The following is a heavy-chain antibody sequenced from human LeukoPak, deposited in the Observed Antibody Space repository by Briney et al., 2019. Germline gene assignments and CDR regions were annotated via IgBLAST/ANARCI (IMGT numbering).Heavy chain of an antibody. CDR2: IIPNLGTT. D-gene: IGHD3-22*01. CDR1: GGTPNSHA. CDR3: ATTNDGGGYQWGDFFDF. Sequence: SVKVSCKASGGTPNSHAISWMRQAPGQGLEWMGRIIPNLGTTNRAQNFQDRVTLTADKSTNTAYMELTSLTSDDTAVYYCATTNDGGGYQWGDFFDFWGQGTLVTVSS. V-gene: IGHV1-69*04. J-gene: IGHJ4*02.